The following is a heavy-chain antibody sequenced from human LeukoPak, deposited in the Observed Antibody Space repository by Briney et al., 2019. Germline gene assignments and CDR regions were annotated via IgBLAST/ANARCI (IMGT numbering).Heavy chain of an antibody. Sequence: GGSLRLSCAASGFTVSSNYMSWVRQAPGKGLEWVSSISSSSSYIYYADSVKGRFTISRDNAKNSLYLQMNSLRAEDTAVYYCARDSHFDYWGQGTLVTVSS. CDR2: ISSSSSYI. CDR3: ARDSHFDY. CDR1: GFTVSSNY. J-gene: IGHJ4*02. V-gene: IGHV3-21*01.